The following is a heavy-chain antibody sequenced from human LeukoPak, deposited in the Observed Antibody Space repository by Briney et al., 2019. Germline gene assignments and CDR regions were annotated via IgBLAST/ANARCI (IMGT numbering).Heavy chain of an antibody. CDR1: GGTFSSYA. Sequence: SVKVSCKAPGGTFSSYAISWVRQAPGQGLEWMGRIIPILGIANYAQKFQGRVTITADKSTSTAYMELSSLRSEDTAVYYCARAYSGFSGSGSYPPFDYWGQGTLVTVSS. CDR2: IIPILGIA. V-gene: IGHV1-69*04. D-gene: IGHD3-10*01. CDR3: ARAYSGFSGSGSYPPFDY. J-gene: IGHJ4*02.